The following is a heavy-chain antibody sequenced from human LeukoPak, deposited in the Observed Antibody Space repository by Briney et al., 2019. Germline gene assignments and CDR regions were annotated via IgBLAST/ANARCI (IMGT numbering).Heavy chain of an antibody. V-gene: IGHV1-46*01. CDR1: GYTFSSNH. Sequence: ASVTVSCKASGYTFSSNHIHWVRQAPGQGLEWMGIINPSGGSATHAQKFQGRVTMTSDTSTSTVYMELSSLRSEDTAVYYCARAGVNYYYYMDVWGKGTTVTISS. D-gene: IGHD3-10*01. CDR2: INPSGGSA. J-gene: IGHJ6*03. CDR3: ARAGVNYYYYMDV.